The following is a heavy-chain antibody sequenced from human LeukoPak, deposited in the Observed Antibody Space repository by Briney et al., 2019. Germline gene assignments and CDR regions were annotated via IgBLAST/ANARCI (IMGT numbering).Heavy chain of an antibody. CDR3: ARHGPYLGRLGWFDP. V-gene: IGHV4-59*08. CDR2: ISYSGST. CDR1: GGSISSYY. J-gene: IGHJ5*02. Sequence: SETLSLTCTVSGGSISSYYWSWIRQPPGKGLEWIGYISYSGSTNFNPSLKSRVTISVDTSKNQFSLKLSSVTAADTVVYYCARHGPYLGRLGWFDPWGQGTLVTVSS. D-gene: IGHD1-26*01.